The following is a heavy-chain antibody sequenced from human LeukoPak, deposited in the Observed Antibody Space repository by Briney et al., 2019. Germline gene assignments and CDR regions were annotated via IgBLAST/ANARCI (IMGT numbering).Heavy chain of an antibody. J-gene: IGHJ3*02. CDR1: GGSISSANYY. CDR2: IYYSGNT. Sequence: PSETLSLTCTVSGGSISSANYYWGWIRQPPGKGLEWIGSIYYSGNTYYNPSLKSRVTISVDTSRNQFSLKLSSVTAADTAVYYCARDLGGSWSPDAFDIWGQGTMVTVSS. CDR3: ARDLGGSWSPDAFDI. D-gene: IGHD6-13*01. V-gene: IGHV4-39*02.